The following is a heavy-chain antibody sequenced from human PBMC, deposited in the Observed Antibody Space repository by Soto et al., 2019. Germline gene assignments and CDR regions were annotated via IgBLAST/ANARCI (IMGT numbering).Heavy chain of an antibody. Sequence: GGSLRLSCAASGVTFTNYAMYAMSWVRQAPGKGLEWVSGISGSGGTTFYADSVKGRFPISRDNSKNTLYLQMNSLRAEDTAVYYCAKKATVTTLTFGFVNWFDPWGQGTLVTVSS. J-gene: IGHJ5*02. CDR1: GVTFTNYAMYA. CDR2: ISGSGGTT. CDR3: AKKATVTTLTFGFVNWFDP. D-gene: IGHD4-17*01. V-gene: IGHV3-23*01.